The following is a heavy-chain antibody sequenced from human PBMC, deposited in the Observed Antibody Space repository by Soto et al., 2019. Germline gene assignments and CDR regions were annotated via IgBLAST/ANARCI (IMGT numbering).Heavy chain of an antibody. CDR3: AREPRGEAAALREALLDAFDI. CDR2: IYYSWST. J-gene: IGHJ3*02. Sequence: QVQLQESGPGLVKPSQTLSLTCTVSGGSISSVGYYWSWIRQHPGKGLEWIGYIYYSWSTYYNTSLNSRVTISVDTFKNQFSLKLSSVTAADTAVYYCAREPRGEAAALREALLDAFDIWGQGTMVTVSS. CDR1: GGSISSVGYY. V-gene: IGHV4-31*03. D-gene: IGHD6-13*01.